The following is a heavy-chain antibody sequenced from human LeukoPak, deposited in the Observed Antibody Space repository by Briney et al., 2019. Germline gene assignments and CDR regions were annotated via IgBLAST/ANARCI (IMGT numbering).Heavy chain of an antibody. CDR3: AKSRTAASGTGAFDI. Sequence: GGSLRLSCAASGFTFSSYAMSWVRQGPGKGVEWVSGFSASDGSTQYADSVKGRFTISRDNSKNTLFLHMNSLRGDDTAVYYCAKSRTAASGTGAFDIWGQGTMVTVSS. CDR1: GFTFSSYA. V-gene: IGHV3-23*01. CDR2: FSASDGST. D-gene: IGHD6-13*01. J-gene: IGHJ3*02.